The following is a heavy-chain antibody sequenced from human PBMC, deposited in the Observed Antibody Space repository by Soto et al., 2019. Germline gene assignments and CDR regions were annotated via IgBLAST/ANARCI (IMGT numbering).Heavy chain of an antibody. CDR1: GFTFDDYA. CDR2: ISWNSGSI. D-gene: IGHD2-15*01. J-gene: IGHJ5*02. Sequence: EVQLVESGGGLVQPGRSLRLSCAASGFTFDDYAMYWVRQAPGKGLEWVSGISWNSGSIGYADSVKGRFTISRDNAKNSLYLQMNSLRAEDTALYYCAKGSVAAHTENWFDPWGQGTLVTVSS. CDR3: AKGSVAAHTENWFDP. V-gene: IGHV3-9*01.